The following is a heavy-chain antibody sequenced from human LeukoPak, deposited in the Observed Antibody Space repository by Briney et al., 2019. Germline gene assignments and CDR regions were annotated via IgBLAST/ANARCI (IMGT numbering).Heavy chain of an antibody. V-gene: IGHV5-51*01. CDR2: IYPGDSDT. J-gene: IGHJ4*02. CDR1: GYSFITYR. D-gene: IGHD4-17*01. Sequence: PGESLKISCKGSGYSFITYRIGWVRQMPGKGLEWMGIIYPGDSDTRYSPSFQGQVTISVDKSISTAYLRWSSLKASDSGMYYCARRDYGLDYWGQGTLVTVSS. CDR3: ARRDYGLDY.